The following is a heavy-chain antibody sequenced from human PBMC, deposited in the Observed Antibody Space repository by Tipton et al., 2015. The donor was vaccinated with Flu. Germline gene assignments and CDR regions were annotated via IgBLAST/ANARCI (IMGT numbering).Heavy chain of an antibody. J-gene: IGHJ4*02. CDR2: IYYSGST. D-gene: IGHD3-22*01. CDR3: ARQGVITEEFDY. CDR1: GGSISSSSYY. V-gene: IGHV4-39*01. Sequence: TLSLTCTVSGGSISSSSYYWGWIRQPPGKGLEWIGSIYYSGSTYYNPPLKSRVTISVDTSKNQFSLKLSSVTAADTAVYYCARQGVITEEFDYWGQGTLVTVSS.